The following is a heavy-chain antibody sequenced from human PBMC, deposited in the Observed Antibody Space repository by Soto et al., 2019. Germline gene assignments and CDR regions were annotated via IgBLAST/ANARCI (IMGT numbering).Heavy chain of an antibody. CDR3: ARPHGYSSSWYVGY. CDR1: GGSISSSSYY. CDR2: IYYSGST. D-gene: IGHD6-13*01. J-gene: IGHJ4*02. Sequence: QLQLQESGPGLVKPSETLSLTCTVSGGSISSSSYYWGWIRQPPGKGLEWIGSIYYSGSTYYNPSLKSRVTISVDTSKNQFSLKLSSVTAADTAVYYCARPHGYSSSWYVGYWGQGTLVTVSS. V-gene: IGHV4-39*01.